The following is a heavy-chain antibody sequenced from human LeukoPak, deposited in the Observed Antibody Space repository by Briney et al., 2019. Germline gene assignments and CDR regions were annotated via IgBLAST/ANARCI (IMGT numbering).Heavy chain of an antibody. J-gene: IGHJ4*02. Sequence: SETLSLTCTVSGVSISSYYWSWIRQPPGKGLEWIGYIYYSGSTNHNPSLKSRVTISVDTSKNQFSLKLSSVTAADTAVYYCARALPSGELDYWGQGTLVTVSS. D-gene: IGHD4-17*01. CDR3: ARALPSGELDY. CDR1: GVSISSYY. CDR2: IYYSGST. V-gene: IGHV4-59*12.